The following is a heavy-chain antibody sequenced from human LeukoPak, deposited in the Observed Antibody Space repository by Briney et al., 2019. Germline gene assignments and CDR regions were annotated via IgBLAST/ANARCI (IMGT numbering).Heavy chain of an antibody. CDR2: INLEGGGI. Sequence: GGCLRLSCAASGLTLSESWMTWVRQVPGQGLEWVAHINLEGGGIQYVESVKGRFTISRDNAKGSVYLQMNSLRAEDTPIYHCATYINWVAGDVWGQGTTVIVSS. D-gene: IGHD1-1*01. CDR1: GLTLSESW. J-gene: IGHJ6*02. CDR3: ATYINWVAGDV. V-gene: IGHV3-7*01.